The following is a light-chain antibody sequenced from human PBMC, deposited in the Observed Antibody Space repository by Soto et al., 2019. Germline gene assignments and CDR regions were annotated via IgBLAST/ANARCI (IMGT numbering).Light chain of an antibody. Sequence: EIVLTQSPATLSLSPGERATLSCRARQSVSSYLAWYQQKPGQAPRLLIYDASNRATGIPARFSGSGSGTDFTLTISNLEPEDFAVYYCQQRSNWPPRYTFGQGTKLEIK. J-gene: IGKJ2*01. CDR3: QQRSNWPPRYT. CDR2: DAS. CDR1: QSVSSY. V-gene: IGKV3-11*01.